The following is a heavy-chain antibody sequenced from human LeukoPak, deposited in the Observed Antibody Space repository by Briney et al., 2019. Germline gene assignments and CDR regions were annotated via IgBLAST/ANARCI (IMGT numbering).Heavy chain of an antibody. Sequence: SVKVSCKASGGTFSSYTISWVRQAPGQGLEWMGRIIPILGIANYAQKFQGRVTITADKPTRTAYMELSSLRSEDTAVYYCAREYSSSSWECWGQGTLVTVSS. CDR3: AREYSSSSWEC. J-gene: IGHJ4*02. V-gene: IGHV1-69*04. CDR2: IIPILGIA. CDR1: GGTFSSYT. D-gene: IGHD6-6*01.